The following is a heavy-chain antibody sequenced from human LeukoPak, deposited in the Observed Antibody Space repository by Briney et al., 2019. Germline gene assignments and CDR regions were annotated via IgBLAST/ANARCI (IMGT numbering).Heavy chain of an antibody. CDR3: ARDRNLGGTVDY. Sequence: SETLSLTCTVSGYSITSNDYWGWIRQPPGKGLEWLGTIYHTGSTYYNPSLRSRVTISVDTSKNQFSLELSSVTAADTAVYYCARDRNLGGTVDYWGQGTLVTVSS. D-gene: IGHD2-15*01. CDR1: GYSITSNDY. V-gene: IGHV4-38-2*02. CDR2: IYHTGST. J-gene: IGHJ4*02.